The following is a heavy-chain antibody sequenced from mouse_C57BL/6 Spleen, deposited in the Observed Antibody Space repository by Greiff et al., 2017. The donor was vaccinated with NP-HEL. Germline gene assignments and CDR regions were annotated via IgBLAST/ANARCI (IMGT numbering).Heavy chain of an antibody. CDR2: ISYDGSN. D-gene: IGHD1-1*01. J-gene: IGHJ4*01. Sequence: DVHLVESGPGLVKPSQSLSLTCSVTGYSITSGYYWNWIRQFPGNKLEWMGYISYDGSNNYNPSLKNRISITRDTSKNQFFLKLNSVTTEDTATYYCAIQEEVFYYGSSYGAMDYWGQGTSVTVSS. CDR3: AIQEEVFYYGSSYGAMDY. V-gene: IGHV3-6*01. CDR1: GYSITSGYY.